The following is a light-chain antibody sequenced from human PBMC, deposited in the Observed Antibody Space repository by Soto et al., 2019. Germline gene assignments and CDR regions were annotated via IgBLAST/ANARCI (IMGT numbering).Light chain of an antibody. CDR2: EAS. J-gene: IGKJ5*01. CDR1: QSVGSTY. V-gene: IGKV3D-20*02. Sequence: EILLTQSPGTLSLSPGERATLSCRTSQSVGSTYLAWYQQKPGQAPRLLIYEASRRATGIPDRFSGSGSGTDFTLTISRLQPEDFVTYYCQQSYSTPITFGQGTRLEIK. CDR3: QQSYSTPIT.